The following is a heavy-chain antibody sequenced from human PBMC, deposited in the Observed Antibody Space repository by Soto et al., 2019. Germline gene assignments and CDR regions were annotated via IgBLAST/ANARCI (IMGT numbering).Heavy chain of an antibody. CDR1: GFSFSSYG. D-gene: IGHD3-10*01. V-gene: IGHV3-30*18. CDR3: AKGAYGSGSLFYIDY. CDR2: ISYDGSNK. J-gene: IGHJ4*02. Sequence: LRLSCAASGFSFSSYGMHWVRQAPGKGLEWVAVISYDGSNKYYADSVKGRFTISRDNSKNTLYLQMNSLRAEDTAVYYCAKGAYGSGSLFYIDYWGQGTLVTVSS.